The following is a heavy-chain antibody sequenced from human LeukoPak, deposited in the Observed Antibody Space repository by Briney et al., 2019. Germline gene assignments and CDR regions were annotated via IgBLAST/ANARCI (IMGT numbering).Heavy chain of an antibody. V-gene: IGHV1-24*01. D-gene: IGHD3-22*01. Sequence: ASVKVSCKVSGYTLTELSMHWVRQAPGKGLEWMGGFDPEDGETIYAQKFQGRVTITTDESTSTAYMELSSLRSEDTAVYYCAREHYYDSSGYLSAFDIWGQGTMVTVSS. CDR3: AREHYYDSSGYLSAFDI. CDR1: GYTLTELS. J-gene: IGHJ3*02. CDR2: FDPEDGET.